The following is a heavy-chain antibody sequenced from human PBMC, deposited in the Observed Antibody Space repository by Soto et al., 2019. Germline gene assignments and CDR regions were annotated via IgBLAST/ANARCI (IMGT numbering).Heavy chain of an antibody. Sequence: EVQLVESGGALVQAGGSLRLSCAASGFTFGNSWMHWVRQAPGEGLEWVSRMNSDGSSTNYADSVKGRFTVSRDNAKNTLYLQMNSLRAEDTAVYYCATAEVDYWGPGTLVTVSS. J-gene: IGHJ4*02. V-gene: IGHV3-74*01. CDR1: GFTFGNSW. CDR3: ATAEVDY. CDR2: MNSDGSST.